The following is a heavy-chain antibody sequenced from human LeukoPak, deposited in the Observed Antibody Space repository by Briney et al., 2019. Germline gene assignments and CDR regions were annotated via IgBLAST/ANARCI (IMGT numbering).Heavy chain of an antibody. D-gene: IGHD4-17*01. J-gene: IGHJ3*02. V-gene: IGHV4-30-4*07. CDR1: GDSISSGGYS. CDR2: IYYSGST. CDR3: ARVTVGAFDI. Sequence: PSETLSLTCAVSGDSISSGGYSWNWIRQPPGKGLEWIGFIYYSGSTYYNPSLKSRVTMSVDTSKNQFSLKLSSVTAADTAVYYCARVTVGAFDIWGQGTMVTVSS.